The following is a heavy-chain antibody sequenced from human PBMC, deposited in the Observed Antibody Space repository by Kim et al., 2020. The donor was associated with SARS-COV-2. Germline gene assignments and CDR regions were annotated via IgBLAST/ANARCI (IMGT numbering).Heavy chain of an antibody. CDR3: ARTGSGRGNYFDY. Sequence: GGSLRLSCAASGFTFSSYEMNWVRQAPGKGLEWVSYISSRGMTKYYADSVKGRFTISRDNAKNSVYLQMNSLRAEDTAVYYCARTGSGRGNYFDYWGPGILVTVSS. CDR1: GFTFSSYE. V-gene: IGHV3-48*03. J-gene: IGHJ4*01. CDR2: ISSRGMTK. D-gene: IGHD2-15*01.